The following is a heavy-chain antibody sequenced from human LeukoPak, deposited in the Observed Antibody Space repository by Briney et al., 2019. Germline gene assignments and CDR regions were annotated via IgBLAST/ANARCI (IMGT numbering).Heavy chain of an antibody. V-gene: IGHV4-38-2*02. CDR3: ARRLGDGYNYYFDY. J-gene: IGHJ4*02. CDR1: GYSISSDYY. Sequence: SETLSLTCTVSGYSISSDYYWGWIRQPPGKGLEWIGSIYHSGSTYYNPSLKSRVTISVDTSKNQFSLKLSSVTAADTAVYYCARRLGDGYNYYFDYWGQGTLVTVSS. CDR2: IYHSGST. D-gene: IGHD5-24*01.